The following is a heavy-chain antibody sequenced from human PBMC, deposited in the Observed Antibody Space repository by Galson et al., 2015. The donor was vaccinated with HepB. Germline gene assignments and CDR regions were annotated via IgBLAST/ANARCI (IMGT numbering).Heavy chain of an antibody. Sequence: SLRLSCAASGFTVSNNYMSWVRQAPGKGLEWVSIIYSGGDSYYGDSVKGRFTISRDNSKNTLYLQMNRLRAEDTAVYYCARDRGAAVGTGDSDWWGQGTLVTVSS. J-gene: IGHJ4*02. CDR1: GFTVSNNY. CDR2: IYSGGDS. CDR3: ARDRGAAVGTGDSDW. D-gene: IGHD6-13*01. V-gene: IGHV3-53*01.